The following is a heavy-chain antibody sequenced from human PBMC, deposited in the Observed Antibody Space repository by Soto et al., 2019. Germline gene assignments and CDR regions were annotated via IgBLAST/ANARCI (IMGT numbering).Heavy chain of an antibody. CDR3: ARGNGSSAYYSAPVDY. V-gene: IGHV4-30-4*01. CDR2: KYYIGST. Sequence: SETLSLTCTVSGGSISSNDYYWSWIRQPPGKGLEWVAYKYYIGSTYYNPSLNSRVSISLDTSRNQISLRLSSVTAADTAVYYCARGNGSSAYYSAPVDYWGQGILVTVSS. CDR1: GGSISSNDYY. J-gene: IGHJ4*02. D-gene: IGHD3-10*01.